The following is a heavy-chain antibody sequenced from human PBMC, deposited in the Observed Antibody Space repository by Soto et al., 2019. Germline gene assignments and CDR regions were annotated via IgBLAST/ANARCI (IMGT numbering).Heavy chain of an antibody. CDR3: ARGWFGPDV. CDR2: IDNAGIDS. Sequence: EVQLVESGGGLVQPGGPLSLSCAASGFTFIGRSMHWVRQAPGKGLVWASGIDNAGIDSTYADSVKGRFTSSRDNAKNTLYLQMNSLRVEDTAVYYCARGWFGPDVWGKGTTVTVSS. D-gene: IGHD3-10*01. CDR1: GFTFIGRS. V-gene: IGHV3-74*01. J-gene: IGHJ6*01.